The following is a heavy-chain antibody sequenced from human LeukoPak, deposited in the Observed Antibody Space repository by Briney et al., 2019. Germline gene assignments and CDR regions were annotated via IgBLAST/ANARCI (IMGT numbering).Heavy chain of an antibody. J-gene: IGHJ4*02. CDR3: ARRGGSSSRRSPIDY. D-gene: IGHD6-6*01. CDR2: ISSSSSYI. V-gene: IGHV3-21*06. CDR1: GFTFSTYG. Sequence: GGSLRLSCEASGFTFSTYGMDWVRQAPGKGLEWVSSISSSSSYIYYADSVKGRFTISRDNAKNSLFLQMNSLRVEDTAVYYCARRGGSSSRRSPIDYWGQGTLVTVSS.